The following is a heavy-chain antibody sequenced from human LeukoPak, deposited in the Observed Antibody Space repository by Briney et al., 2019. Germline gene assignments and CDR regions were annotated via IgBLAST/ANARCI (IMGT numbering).Heavy chain of an antibody. CDR3: AKDTTYSNYDGMDV. CDR2: IKQDGSEK. CDR1: GFTFSSDW. Sequence: GSLGLSCAASGFTFSSDWMSWVRQAPGKGLEWVANIKQDGSEKYYVDSVKGRFTISRDNAKNSLYLQMNSLRAEDTAVYYCAKDTTYSNYDGMDVWGQGTTVTVSS. V-gene: IGHV3-7*01. J-gene: IGHJ6*02. D-gene: IGHD4-11*01.